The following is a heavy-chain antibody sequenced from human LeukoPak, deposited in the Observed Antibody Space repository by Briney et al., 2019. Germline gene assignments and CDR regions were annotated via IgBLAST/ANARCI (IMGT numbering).Heavy chain of an antibody. CDR3: ARGGFNAFDI. Sequence: GGSLRLSCAASGFTFSSYDMHWVRQVTGKGLEGVSVIGSAGDTYYPDSVKGRFTISRENAKNSLYLQMNSLRAEDTAVYYCARGGFNAFDIWGQGTMVTVSS. CDR1: GFTFSSYD. V-gene: IGHV3-13*01. J-gene: IGHJ3*02. D-gene: IGHD3-16*01. CDR2: IGSAGDT.